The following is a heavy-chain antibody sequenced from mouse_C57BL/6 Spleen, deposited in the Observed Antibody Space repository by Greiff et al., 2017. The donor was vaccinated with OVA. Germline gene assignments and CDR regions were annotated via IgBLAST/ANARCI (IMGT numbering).Heavy chain of an antibody. CDR2: IDPSDSYT. V-gene: IGHV1-69*01. D-gene: IGHD3-2*02. Sequence: VKLQQPGAELVMPGASVKLSCKASGYTFTSYWMHWVKQRPGQGLEWIGEIDPSDSYTNYNQKFKGKSTLTVDKSSSTAYMQLSSLTSEDSAVYYCARRRTAQALYYFDYWGQGTTLTVSS. J-gene: IGHJ2*01. CDR3: ARRRTAQALYYFDY. CDR1: GYTFTSYW.